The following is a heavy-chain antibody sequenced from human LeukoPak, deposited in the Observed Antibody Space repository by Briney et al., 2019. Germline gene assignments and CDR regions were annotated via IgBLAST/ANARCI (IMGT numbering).Heavy chain of an antibody. J-gene: IGHJ5*02. V-gene: IGHV3-7*01. CDR1: GFTVSSYW. Sequence: GGSLRLSCAASGFTVSSYWMSWVRQAPGKGLEWVANIKQDGSEKYYVDSVKGRFTIPRDNAKNSLYLQMNSLRAEDTAVYYCARVRVTNSWFDPWGQGTLVTVSS. D-gene: IGHD4-17*01. CDR3: ARVRVTNSWFDP. CDR2: IKQDGSEK.